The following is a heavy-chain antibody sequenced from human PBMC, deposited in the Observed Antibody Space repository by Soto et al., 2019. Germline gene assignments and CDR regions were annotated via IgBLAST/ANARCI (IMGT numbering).Heavy chain of an antibody. J-gene: IGHJ6*02. CDR3: ARRTEPTVTIGSGDGMDV. CDR2: ISAYNGNT. D-gene: IGHD4-4*01. V-gene: IGHV1-18*01. Sequence: QVQLVQSGAEVKKPGASVKVSCKASGYTFTSYGISWVRQAPGQGLEWMGWISAYNGNTNYAQKLQGRVTMTTDTATSTAYMELRSLRSDDTAVYYCARRTEPTVTIGSGDGMDVWGQGTTVTVSS. CDR1: GYTFTSYG.